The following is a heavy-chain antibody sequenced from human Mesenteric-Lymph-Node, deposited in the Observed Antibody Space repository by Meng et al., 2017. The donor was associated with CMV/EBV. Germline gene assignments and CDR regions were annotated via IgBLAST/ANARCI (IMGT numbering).Heavy chain of an antibody. CDR3: ARGHYYYDSSGYLDY. V-gene: IGHV1-69*05. J-gene: IGHJ4*02. CDR1: GGTFSSYA. CDR2: IIPIFGTA. Sequence: SVKVSCKASGGTFSSYAISWVRQAPGQGLEWMGGIIPIFGTANYAQKFQGRVTITTDESTSTAYMELSSLRSEDTAVYYYARGHYYYDSSGYLDYWGQGTLVTVSS. D-gene: IGHD3-22*01.